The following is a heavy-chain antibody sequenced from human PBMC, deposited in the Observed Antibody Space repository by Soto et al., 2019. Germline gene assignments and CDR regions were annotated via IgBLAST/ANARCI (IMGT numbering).Heavy chain of an antibody. CDR2: ISGSGQTT. CDR1: GFTFSRFA. D-gene: IGHD3-3*01. V-gene: IGHV3-23*01. Sequence: EVQLLESGGGLGQPGGSLRLSCAGSGFTFSRFAMSWVRQVPGKGLEWVSAISGSGQTTYYADSVKGRFTVSRDNSNNTLYLQMNSLRAEDTAVYYCASLFDFWSVYDDDDMGEGGAFDIWGQGTMVTVSS. J-gene: IGHJ3*02. CDR3: ASLFDFWSVYDDDDMGEGGAFDI.